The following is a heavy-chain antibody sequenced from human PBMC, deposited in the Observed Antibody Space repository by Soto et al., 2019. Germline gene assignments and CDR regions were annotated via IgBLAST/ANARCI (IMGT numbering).Heavy chain of an antibody. Sequence: EVQLVESGGGLVKPGGSLRLSCAASGFTFSSYSMNWVRQAPGKGLEWVSSISSSSSYIYYADSVKGRFTISRDNAKNSRYLQMNTLRAEDTVVYYCARPLITTVTPTAFDIWVQGTMVTVSS. CDR1: GFTFSSYS. CDR2: ISSSSSYI. J-gene: IGHJ3*02. CDR3: ARPLITTVTPTAFDI. V-gene: IGHV3-21*01. D-gene: IGHD4-17*01.